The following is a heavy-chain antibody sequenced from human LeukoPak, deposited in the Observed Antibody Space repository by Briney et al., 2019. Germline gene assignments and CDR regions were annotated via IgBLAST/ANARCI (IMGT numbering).Heavy chain of an antibody. CDR1: GFTFSDYY. CDR2: ISHSSSTI. Sequence: PGGSLRLSCVASGFTFSDYYMSWIRQAPGKGLEWVSYISHSSSTIYYADSVKGRFTISRDNAKNSLYLQMDSLRAEDTSVYYCARRGSSSGYYVSRGQGTLVTVSS. V-gene: IGHV3-11*04. D-gene: IGHD3-22*01. CDR3: ARRGSSSGYYVS. J-gene: IGHJ4*02.